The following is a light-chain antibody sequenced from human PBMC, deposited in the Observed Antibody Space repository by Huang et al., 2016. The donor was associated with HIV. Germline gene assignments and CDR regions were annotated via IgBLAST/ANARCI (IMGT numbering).Light chain of an antibody. V-gene: IGKV1-39*01. Sequence: DIQMTQSPSSLAASIGDRVTITCRASQRISTYLNWYQQKPGIAPKLLMYGATTLQTGVPSRFSGSGSATDFTLTISNLQLEDFATYYCQQSYTTPRTFGPGTKVEIK. CDR2: GAT. CDR3: QQSYTTPRT. CDR1: QRISTY. J-gene: IGKJ1*01.